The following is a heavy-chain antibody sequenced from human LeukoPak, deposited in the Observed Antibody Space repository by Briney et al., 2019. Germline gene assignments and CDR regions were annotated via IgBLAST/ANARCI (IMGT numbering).Heavy chain of an antibody. CDR2: INHSGST. CDR1: GGSFSGYY. CDR3: ARRRYYGSGRIDVPRMYYYYYYMDV. D-gene: IGHD3-10*01. J-gene: IGHJ6*03. V-gene: IGHV4-34*01. Sequence: SETLSLTCAVYGGSFSGYYWSWIRQPPGKGLEWIGEINHSGSTNYNPSLKSRATISVDTSKNQFSLKLSSVTAADTAVYYCARRRYYGSGRIDVPRMYYYYYYMDVWGKGTTVTISS.